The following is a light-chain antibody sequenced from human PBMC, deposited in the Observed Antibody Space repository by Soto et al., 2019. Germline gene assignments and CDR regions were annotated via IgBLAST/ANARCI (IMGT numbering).Light chain of an antibody. Sequence: IVLTQSPATLSLSPGERATLSCRGSETIRGLLAWYQQRPGQPPRLLISGASSRATGSPHRFSSSVSGTDFTLPISRLEPGDLAPYYCQFYEEGLPITISRGTRLEIK. CDR3: QFYEEGLPIT. CDR2: GAS. J-gene: IGKJ5*01. CDR1: ETIRGL. V-gene: IGKV3-20*01.